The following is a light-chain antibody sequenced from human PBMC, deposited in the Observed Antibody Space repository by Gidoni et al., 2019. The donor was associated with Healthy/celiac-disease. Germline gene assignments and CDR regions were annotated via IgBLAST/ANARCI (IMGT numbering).Light chain of an antibody. CDR1: SSNIGAGYD. CDR3: QSYDSSLSGSDV. CDR2: GNS. J-gene: IGLJ1*01. Sequence: QSVLTQPPSVSGAPGQRVTISCTGSSSNIGAGYDVHWYQQLPGTAPKLLLYGNSTRPSGVPDRFSGSKSGTSASLAITGLQAEDEADYYCQSYDSSLSGSDVFGTGTKVTVL. V-gene: IGLV1-40*01.